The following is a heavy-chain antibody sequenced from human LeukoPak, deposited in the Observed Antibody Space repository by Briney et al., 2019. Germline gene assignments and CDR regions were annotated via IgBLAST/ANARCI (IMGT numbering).Heavy chain of an antibody. Sequence: GGSLRLSCAASGFTFSSYAMHWVRQAPGKGLEWVAVISYDGSNKYYADSVKGRFTISRDNSKNTLYLQMNSLRAEDTAVYYCARDSPNPDMGIADYWGQGTLVTVSS. CDR3: ARDSPNPDMGIADY. J-gene: IGHJ4*02. V-gene: IGHV3-30-3*01. CDR1: GFTFSSYA. D-gene: IGHD6-13*01. CDR2: ISYDGSNK.